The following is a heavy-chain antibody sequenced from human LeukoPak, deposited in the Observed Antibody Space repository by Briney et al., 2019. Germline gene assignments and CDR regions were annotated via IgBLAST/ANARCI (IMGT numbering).Heavy chain of an antibody. V-gene: IGHV1-2*06. D-gene: IGHD5-12*01. CDR1: GYTFTGYY. Sequence: ASVKVSCKASGYTFTGYYIHWVRRAPGQGLEWMGRINPNTGGTNYAQKFQGRVTMTRDTSISTAYMELSRLTSDDTAVHYCARVGVALWFDAWGQGTLVTVSS. J-gene: IGHJ5*02. CDR3: ARVGVALWFDA. CDR2: INPNTGGT.